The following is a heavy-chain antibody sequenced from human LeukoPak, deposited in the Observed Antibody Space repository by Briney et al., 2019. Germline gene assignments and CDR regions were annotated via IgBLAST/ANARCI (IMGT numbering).Heavy chain of an antibody. CDR3: ARAAVAGVYFDY. CDR2: ISYDGSNK. CDR1: GFTFSSYA. V-gene: IGHV3-30-3*01. D-gene: IGHD6-19*01. J-gene: IGHJ4*02. Sequence: GGSLRLSCAASGFTFSSYAMHWVRRAPGKGLEWVAVISYDGSNKYYADSVKGRFTISRDNSKNTLYLQMNSLRAEDTAVYYCARAAVAGVYFDYWGQGTLVTVSS.